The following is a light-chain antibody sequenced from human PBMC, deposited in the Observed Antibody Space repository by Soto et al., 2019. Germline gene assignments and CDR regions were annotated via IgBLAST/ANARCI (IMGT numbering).Light chain of an antibody. CDR1: YSNIGAVDD. CDR2: GNN. CDR3: QSFDSSLSXFYV. J-gene: IGLJ1*01. V-gene: IGLV1-40*01. Sequence: QSFLRQPPSVSGAPVQRVTISCTGSYSNIGAVDDLDWYQQLPGTAPKFCMSGNNNRPSGFPDRFSVSKSGTSASLAITGLQAEDEADYYCQSFDSSLSXFYVVGTGTKVXV.